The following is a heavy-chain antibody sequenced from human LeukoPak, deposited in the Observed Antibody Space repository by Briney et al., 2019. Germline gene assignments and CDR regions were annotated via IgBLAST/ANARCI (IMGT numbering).Heavy chain of an antibody. CDR2: IYASEGP. Sequence: PSETLSLTCTVSDVSINDYWWTWIRQPAGKGLEWIGQIYASEGPKYNPSLEGRVTMSIDTSKKEFSLHLSFVTVADTGVYFCARRATSTYWSFDSWGQGTRVTVSS. CDR3: ARRATSTYWSFDS. J-gene: IGHJ4*02. V-gene: IGHV4-4*07. CDR1: DVSINDYW. D-gene: IGHD2-15*01.